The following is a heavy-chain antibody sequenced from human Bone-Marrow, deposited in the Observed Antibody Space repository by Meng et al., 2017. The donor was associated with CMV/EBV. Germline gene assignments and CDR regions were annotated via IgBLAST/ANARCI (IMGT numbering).Heavy chain of an antibody. Sequence: ASVKVSCKASGYTFTGYYMHWVRQAPGQGLEWMGWINPNSGGTNYAQKFQGRVTMTRDTSISTASMELSRLRSDDTAVYYCASPPWVDNWFDPWGQGTLVTVSS. CDR3: ASPPWVDNWFDP. CDR2: INPNSGGT. V-gene: IGHV1-2*02. J-gene: IGHJ5*02. CDR1: GYTFTGYY. D-gene: IGHD7-27*01.